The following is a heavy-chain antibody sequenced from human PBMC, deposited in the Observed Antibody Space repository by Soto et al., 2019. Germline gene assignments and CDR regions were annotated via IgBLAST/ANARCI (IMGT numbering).Heavy chain of an antibody. Sequence: QVQLQQWGARLLKPSETLSLTCGVYGGSLSDHYWSWIRQPPGKGLEWIGEINHSGSTNYNPSLQSRFSISIDTSKTQFSLKLNSVTAAGTAVYYCARGQGLDNDWGQGTLVTVSP. CDR2: INHSGST. CDR1: GGSLSDHY. J-gene: IGHJ4*02. D-gene: IGHD6-19*01. CDR3: ARGQGLDND. V-gene: IGHV4-34*01.